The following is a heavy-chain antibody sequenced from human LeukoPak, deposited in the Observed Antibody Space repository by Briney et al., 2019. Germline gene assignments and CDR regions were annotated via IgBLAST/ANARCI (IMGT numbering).Heavy chain of an antibody. V-gene: IGHV4-34*01. J-gene: IGHJ4*02. D-gene: IGHD3-22*01. Sequence: SETLSLTCAVYGGSFSGYYWSWIRQPPGKGLEWIGEINHSGSTNYSPSLKSRVTISVDTSKNQFSLKLSSVTAADTAVYYCARGQKYYYDSSGYYSGWGQGTLVTVSS. CDR2: INHSGST. CDR1: GGSFSGYY. CDR3: ARGQKYYYDSSGYYSG.